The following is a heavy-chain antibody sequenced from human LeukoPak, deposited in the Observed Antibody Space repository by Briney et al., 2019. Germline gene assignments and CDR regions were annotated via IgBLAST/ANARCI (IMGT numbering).Heavy chain of an antibody. CDR3: ARRFDY. Sequence: GGPVSLFCAASGLTFNRYNMNGVRQAPGKGLAWISYIRSSSRSTIYYADSVKGRFTISRDNAKNSLYLQMSSLRDDDTAVYYCARRFDYWGQGTLVTVSS. V-gene: IGHV3-48*02. CDR1: GLTFNRYN. CDR2: IRSSSRSTI. J-gene: IGHJ4*02.